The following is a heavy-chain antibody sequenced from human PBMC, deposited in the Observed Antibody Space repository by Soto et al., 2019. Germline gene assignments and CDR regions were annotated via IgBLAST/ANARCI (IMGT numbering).Heavy chain of an antibody. D-gene: IGHD3-3*01. J-gene: IGHJ6*03. Sequence: SETLSLTCTVSGGSISSYYWTWIRQPPGKGLEWIGYIYYSGSTNYNPSLKSRVTISVDTSKTQLSLKLSSVTAADTAVYYCARAPVNPTYYDFWSGPPYYYYDMDVWGKGTTVTVSS. CDR1: GGSISSYY. CDR2: IYYSGST. V-gene: IGHV4-59*12. CDR3: ARAPVNPTYYDFWSGPPYYYYDMDV.